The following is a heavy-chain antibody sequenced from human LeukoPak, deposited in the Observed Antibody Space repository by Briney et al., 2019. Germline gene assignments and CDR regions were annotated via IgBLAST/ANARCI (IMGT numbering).Heavy chain of an antibody. CDR2: IYYSGST. D-gene: IGHD3-10*01. CDR1: GGSISSSSYY. J-gene: IGHJ4*02. Sequence: SETLSLTCTVSGGSISSSSYYWGWIRQPPGKGLEWIGSIYYSGSTYYNPSLKSRVTISVDTSKNQFSLKLSSVTAADTAVYYCAGYGSAHHLFDYWGQGTLVTVSS. CDR3: AGYGSAHHLFDY. V-gene: IGHV4-39*07.